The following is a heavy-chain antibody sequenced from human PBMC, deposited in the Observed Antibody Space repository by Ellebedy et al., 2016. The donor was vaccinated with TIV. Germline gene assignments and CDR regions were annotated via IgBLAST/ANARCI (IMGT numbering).Heavy chain of an antibody. CDR3: ASTYCGGDCYV. Sequence: SVKVSXXASGGTFSSYAISWVRQAPGQGLEWMGGIIPIFGTANYAQKFQGRVTITADKSTSTAYMELSSLRSEDTAVYYCASTYCGGDCYVWGQGTLVTVSS. CDR1: GGTFSSYA. D-gene: IGHD2-21*02. V-gene: IGHV1-69*06. CDR2: IIPIFGTA. J-gene: IGHJ4*02.